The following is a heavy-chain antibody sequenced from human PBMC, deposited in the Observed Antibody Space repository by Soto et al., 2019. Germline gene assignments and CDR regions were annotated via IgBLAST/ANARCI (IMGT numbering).Heavy chain of an antibody. D-gene: IGHD1-1*01. CDR1: GGTFSSYA. V-gene: IGHV1-69*01. Sequence: QVQLVQSGAEVKKPGSSVKFSCKASGGTFSSYAISWVRQAPGQGLEWMGGIIPIFGTANYAQKSQGRVTITADESTSTAYMELSSLRSEDTAVYYCASLSMEEGWFDPWGQGTLVTVSS. J-gene: IGHJ5*02. CDR3: ASLSMEEGWFDP. CDR2: IIPIFGTA.